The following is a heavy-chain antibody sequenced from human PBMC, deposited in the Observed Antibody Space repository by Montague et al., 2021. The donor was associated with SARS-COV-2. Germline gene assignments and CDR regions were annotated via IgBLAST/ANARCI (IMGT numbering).Heavy chain of an antibody. V-gene: IGHV4-59*02. CDR2: LYFSGSAT. CDR1: GGSVSTYY. J-gene: IGHJ5*02. CDR3: ARDQGLRGWFDP. Sequence: SETLSLTCTVSGGSVSTYYWSWLRQPPGKGLEWIGFLYFSGSATTYNPSLKSRVTISIDTSKSQFSPNLSSVTAADTAVYFCARDQGLRGWFDPWGQGTLVAVSS.